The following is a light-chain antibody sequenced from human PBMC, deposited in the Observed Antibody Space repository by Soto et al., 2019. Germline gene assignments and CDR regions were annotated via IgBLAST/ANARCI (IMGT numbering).Light chain of an antibody. Sequence: IQMTQSPSSLSSSTGDRVTITCRASKGISSYLAWYQQKPGKAPKLLIYAASTLQRGVPSRFSGSGSGTDFTLTISCLQSEDFATYYCQQYYSYPRTFGQGTKVEIK. V-gene: IGKV1-8*01. J-gene: IGKJ1*01. CDR3: QQYYSYPRT. CDR1: KGISSY. CDR2: AAS.